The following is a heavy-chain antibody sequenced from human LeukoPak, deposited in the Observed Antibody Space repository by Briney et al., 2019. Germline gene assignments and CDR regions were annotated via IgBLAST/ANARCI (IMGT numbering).Heavy chain of an antibody. J-gene: IGHJ4*02. D-gene: IGHD1-26*01. Sequence: KPSETLSLTCTVSGGSISIYYWNWIRQPAGKGLEWIGRIYTSGNTNYNPSLKSRVTMSVDTSNNHLSLNLSSVTAADTAVYYCARDGGGTGRPFDYWGQGTLVTVPS. CDR2: IYTSGNT. CDR3: ARDGGGTGRPFDY. CDR1: GGSISIYY. V-gene: IGHV4-4*07.